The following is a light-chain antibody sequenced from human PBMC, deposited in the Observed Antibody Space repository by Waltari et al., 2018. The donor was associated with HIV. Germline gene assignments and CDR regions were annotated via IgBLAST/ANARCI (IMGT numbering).Light chain of an antibody. CDR3: CSYAGTYV. CDR2: DVS. CDR1: SSDIGTYNY. V-gene: IGLV2-11*01. Sequence: QSALTQPRSVSGSPGQSVTISCTGTSSDIGTYNYVSWYKQHPAKAPKLMIYDVSQRPSGVPDRFSGSKSGNTASLTISGLQAEDEADYYCCSYAGTYVFGTGTKVTVL. J-gene: IGLJ1*01.